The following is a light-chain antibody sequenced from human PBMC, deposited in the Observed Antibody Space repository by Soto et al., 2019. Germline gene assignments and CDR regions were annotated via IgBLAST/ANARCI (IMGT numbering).Light chain of an antibody. Sequence: EIVLTQSPATLSLSPGERATLSCRASQSISNYLAWYQHKPGQAPRLLIYDASSRATGIPARFSGSGSGTDFTLTISSLEPEDFAVYFCQLRSNWPPTWTFGQGTKVEV. CDR3: QLRSNWPPTWT. V-gene: IGKV3-11*01. J-gene: IGKJ1*01. CDR2: DAS. CDR1: QSISNY.